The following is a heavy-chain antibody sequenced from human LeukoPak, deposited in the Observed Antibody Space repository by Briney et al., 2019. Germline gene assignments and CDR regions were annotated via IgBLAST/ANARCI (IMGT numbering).Heavy chain of an antibody. J-gene: IGHJ1*01. V-gene: IGHV3-30*04. CDR2: ISYDGSNK. CDR1: GFTFSSYA. D-gene: IGHD6-19*01. CDR3: ARGGLSSSLQH. Sequence: PGGSLRLSCAASGFTFSSYAMHGGRQAPGKGLEWVAVISYDGSNKYYADSVKGRFTISRDNSKNTLYLQMNSLRAEDTAVYYCARGGLSSSLQHWGQGTLVTVSS.